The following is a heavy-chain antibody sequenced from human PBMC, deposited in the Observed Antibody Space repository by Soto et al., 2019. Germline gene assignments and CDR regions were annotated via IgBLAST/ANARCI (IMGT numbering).Heavy chain of an antibody. Sequence: GASVKVSCKASGGTFSSYAISWVRQAPGQGLEWMGGIIPIFGTANYAQKFQGRVTITADESTSTAYMELSSLRSEDTAVYYCARERGGTTNYGMDVWGQGTTVTVSS. V-gene: IGHV1-69*13. CDR2: IIPIFGTA. CDR1: GGTFSSYA. CDR3: ARERGGTTNYGMDV. J-gene: IGHJ6*02. D-gene: IGHD1-7*01.